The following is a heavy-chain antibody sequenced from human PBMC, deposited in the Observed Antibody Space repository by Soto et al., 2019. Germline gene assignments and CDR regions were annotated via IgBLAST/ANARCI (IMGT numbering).Heavy chain of an antibody. CDR3: ARGYDYVWGTLGRCYYGMEV. V-gene: IGHV1-69*06. J-gene: IGHJ6*02. CDR2: CIPSFGTA. Sequence: QVQLVPSGAEVKKPGSSVTVSCKASGRTFSSYAISWVRQAPGQGLEWMGGCIPSFGTANYAQKFQGRVTITADKSTSTAYLELSSLRSEDTAVYYCARGYDYVWGTLGRCYYGMEVWGQGTTVTVSS. CDR1: GRTFSSYA. D-gene: IGHD3-16*01.